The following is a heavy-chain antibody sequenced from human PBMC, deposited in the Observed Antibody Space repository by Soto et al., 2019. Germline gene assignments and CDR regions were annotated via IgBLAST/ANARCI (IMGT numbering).Heavy chain of an antibody. J-gene: IGHJ4*02. V-gene: IGHV4-61*01. CDR2: VYHTGRT. CDR3: ARDFAYFDS. D-gene: IGHD3-3*01. CDR1: GGSFKRGSYS. Sequence: PSETLSLTCTVSGGSFKRGSYSWSWIRQPPGRGLEWIGYVYHTGRTSYNPSLKSRVSISMDTSKNQFSLNLDSVTAADTAVYFCARDFAYFDSWGQGTLVTV.